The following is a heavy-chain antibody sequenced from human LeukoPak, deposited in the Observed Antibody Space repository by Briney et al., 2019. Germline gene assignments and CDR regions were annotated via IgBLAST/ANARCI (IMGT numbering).Heavy chain of an antibody. J-gene: IGHJ4*02. CDR3: ALADSSSLVLFDY. Sequence: ASVKVSCKASGYTFTGYYMHWVRQAPGQGLEWMGWINPNSGGTNYAQKFQGGVTMTRDTSISTAYMELSRLRSDDTAVYYCALADSSSLVLFDYWGQGTLVTVSS. V-gene: IGHV1-2*02. D-gene: IGHD6-6*01. CDR1: GYTFTGYY. CDR2: INPNSGGT.